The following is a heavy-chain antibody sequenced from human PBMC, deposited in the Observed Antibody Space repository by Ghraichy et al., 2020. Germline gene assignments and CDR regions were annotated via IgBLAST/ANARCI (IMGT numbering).Heavy chain of an antibody. CDR1: GFTFSSYW. J-gene: IGHJ4*02. V-gene: IGHV3-7*03. CDR2: IKQDGSEK. CDR3: ARVNYDFWSGYYKKYYFDY. Sequence: GESLNISCAASGFTFSSYWMSWVRQAPGKGLEWVANIKQDGSEKYYVDSVKGRFTISRDNAKNSLYLQMNSLRAEDTAVYYCARVNYDFWSGYYKKYYFDYWGQGTLVTVSS. D-gene: IGHD3-3*01.